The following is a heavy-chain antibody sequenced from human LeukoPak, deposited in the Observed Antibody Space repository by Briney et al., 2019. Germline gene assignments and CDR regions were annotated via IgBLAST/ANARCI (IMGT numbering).Heavy chain of an antibody. CDR2: IVPILGIA. Sequence: SVKVSCKASGGTFSSYTISWVRQAPGQGLEWMGRIVPILGIANYAQKFQGRVTITADKSTSTAYMELSSLRSEDTAVYYCASQVGRLCSSTSCSDAFDIWGQGTMVTVSS. CDR1: GGTFSSYT. V-gene: IGHV1-69*02. D-gene: IGHD2-2*01. J-gene: IGHJ3*02. CDR3: ASQVGRLCSSTSCSDAFDI.